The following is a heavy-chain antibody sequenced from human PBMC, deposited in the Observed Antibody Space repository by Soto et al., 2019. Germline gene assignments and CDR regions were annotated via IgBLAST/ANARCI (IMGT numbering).Heavy chain of an antibody. D-gene: IGHD2-8*01. V-gene: IGHV3-48*01. CDR1: GFTFSSYS. Sequence: PGGSLRLSCAASGFTFSSYSMNWVRQAPGKGLEWVSYISSSSSTIYYADSVKGRFTISRDNAKNSLYLQMNSLRAEDTAVYYCARDEEMVSAPSYFDYWGQGTLVNVSS. J-gene: IGHJ4*02. CDR3: ARDEEMVSAPSYFDY. CDR2: ISSSSSTI.